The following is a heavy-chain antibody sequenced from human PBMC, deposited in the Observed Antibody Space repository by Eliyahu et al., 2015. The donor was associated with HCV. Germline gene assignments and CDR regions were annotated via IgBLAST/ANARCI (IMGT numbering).Heavy chain of an antibody. D-gene: IGHD4-17*01. Sequence: QVQLVESGGGVVQPGGSLRLSCSASXFTLSSYGMHWVXQAPGKGVEWGAFIQYDGSNKYYADSVKGRFTISRDNSKNTVYLQMNSLIAEDTAVYYCAKAYGDYLDYWGQGTLVTVSS. CDR2: IQYDGSNK. V-gene: IGHV3-30*02. J-gene: IGHJ4*02. CDR3: AKAYGDYLDY. CDR1: XFTLSSYG.